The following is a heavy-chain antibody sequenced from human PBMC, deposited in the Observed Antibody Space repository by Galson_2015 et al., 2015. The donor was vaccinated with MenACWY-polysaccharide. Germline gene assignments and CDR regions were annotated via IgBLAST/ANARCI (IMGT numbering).Heavy chain of an antibody. CDR3: TTGTYSMVRGTLDP. CDR2: IKAKTDGGTI. J-gene: IGHJ5*02. V-gene: IGHV3-15*01. Sequence: SLRLSCAASGLTFSYSGMSWVRQAPGKGLEWVGRIKAKTDGGTIDYAAPVKGRFTISRDDSKNTPYLQMNSLKTEDTAVYYCTTGTYSMVRGTLDPWGQGTLVTVSP. CDR1: GLTFSYSG. D-gene: IGHD3-10*01.